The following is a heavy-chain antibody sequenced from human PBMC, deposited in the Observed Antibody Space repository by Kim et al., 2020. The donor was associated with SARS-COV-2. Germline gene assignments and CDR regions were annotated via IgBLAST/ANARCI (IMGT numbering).Heavy chain of an antibody. J-gene: IGHJ4*02. D-gene: IGHD5-12*01. V-gene: IGHV1-69*01. CDR3: ARAGGARGYGDY. Sequence: NYAQKFQGRVTITADESTSTAYMELSSLRSEDTAVYYCARAGGARGYGDYWGQGTLVTVSS.